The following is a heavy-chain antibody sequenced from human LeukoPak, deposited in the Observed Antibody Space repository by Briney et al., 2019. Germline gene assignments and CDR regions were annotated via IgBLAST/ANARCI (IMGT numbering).Heavy chain of an antibody. CDR3: AKDVSSITMINYDAFDI. J-gene: IGHJ3*02. Sequence: GGSLRLSCAASGFIFSSHWMSWVRQAPGKGLEWVSAISGSGGSTYYADSVKGRFTISRDNSKNTLYLQMNSLRAEDTAVYYCAKDVSSITMINYDAFDIWGQGTMVTVSS. V-gene: IGHV3-23*01. CDR2: ISGSGGST. CDR1: GFIFSSHW. D-gene: IGHD3-22*01.